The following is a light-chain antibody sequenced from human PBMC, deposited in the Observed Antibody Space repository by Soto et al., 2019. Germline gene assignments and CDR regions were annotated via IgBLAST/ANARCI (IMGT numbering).Light chain of an antibody. CDR3: QQYGSYPVT. J-gene: IGKJ1*01. CDR1: QGISGY. Sequence: AIRMTQSPSSFSSSTGDRATITCRASQGISGYLASYQQKPGKPPKLLIYAASTWETGVPSRFSGSGSGTDCTLTISCLQPEDFAAYYCQQYGSYPVTFGQGTKVDIK. V-gene: IGKV1-8*01. CDR2: AAS.